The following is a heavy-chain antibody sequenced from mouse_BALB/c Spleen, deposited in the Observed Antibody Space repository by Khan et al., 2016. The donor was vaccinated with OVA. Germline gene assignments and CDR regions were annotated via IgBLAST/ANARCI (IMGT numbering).Heavy chain of an antibody. V-gene: IGHV5-6*02. J-gene: IGHJ3*01. CDR3: TRLAYYYDSDGFAY. CDR2: VSTGGSYT. D-gene: IGHD1-1*01. CDR1: GFTFSTYG. Sequence: EVMLVESGGDLVKPGGSLKLSCAASGFTFSTYGMSWVRQAPDKRLEWVATVSTGGSYTYYPDSVKGRFTISRDNATKTLYLQMSGLRSENTAMFYCTRLAYYYDSDGFAYWGQGTLVTVSA.